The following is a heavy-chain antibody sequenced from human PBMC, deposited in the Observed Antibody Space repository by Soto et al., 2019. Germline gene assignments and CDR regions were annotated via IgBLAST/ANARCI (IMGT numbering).Heavy chain of an antibody. V-gene: IGHV3-23*01. CDR1: GFTFSSYS. D-gene: IGHD3-22*01. J-gene: IGHJ4*02. CDR2: ISGSGGST. CDR3: AKDLGNYYDSRGYPDY. Sequence: LRLSCAASGFTFSSYSMNWIRQAPGKGLEWVSYISGSGGSTYYADSVKGRFTISRDNSKNTLYLQMNSLRAEDTAVYYCAKDLGNYYDSRGYPDYWGQAILVTVSS.